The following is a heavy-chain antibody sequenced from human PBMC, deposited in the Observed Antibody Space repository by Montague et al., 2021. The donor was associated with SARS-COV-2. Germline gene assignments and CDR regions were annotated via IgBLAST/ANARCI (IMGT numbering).Heavy chain of an antibody. CDR2: IHPSGNT. D-gene: IGHD2-21*01. V-gene: IGHV4-4*07. Sequence: SETLSLTCTVSGGPISNWHWNWIRQAGGKGLEFIGRIHPSGNTNYSPSLKSRVTMSLDTSKNELSLRLTSMTAADTAVYYCATGDRAFDPWGQGTLVTVSS. CDR1: GGPISNWH. CDR3: ATGDRAFDP. J-gene: IGHJ5*02.